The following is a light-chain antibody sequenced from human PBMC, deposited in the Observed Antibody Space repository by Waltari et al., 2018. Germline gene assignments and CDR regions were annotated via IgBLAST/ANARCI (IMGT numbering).Light chain of an antibody. CDR1: SGSIASNY. CDR3: QSYEAYDVTSV. J-gene: IGLJ3*02. Sequence: FRLTQPHSVSESPGQTVTISCTRSSGSIASNYVQWYQQRPGSAPTTVIYEDNQRPSGVPDRVSGSIDSSSNSASLTISGRKTDDEADYFCQSYEAYDVTSVFGGGTKLTVL. V-gene: IGLV6-57*04. CDR2: EDN.